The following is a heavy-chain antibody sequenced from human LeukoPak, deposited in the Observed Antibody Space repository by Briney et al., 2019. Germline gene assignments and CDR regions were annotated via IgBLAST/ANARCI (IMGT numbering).Heavy chain of an antibody. CDR3: ARGDTIRQRDDALDI. V-gene: IGHV3-21*01. CDR1: GFVFSTYA. CDR2: ISITSSHI. D-gene: IGHD2-2*02. J-gene: IGHJ3*02. Sequence: GGSLRLSCAASGFVFSTYAMNWVRQAPGKGLEWVSSISITSSHIYYADSVRGRFTISRDNAKNSLYLQMDSLSAEDTAVYDCARGDTIRQRDDALDIWGRGTMVTVSS.